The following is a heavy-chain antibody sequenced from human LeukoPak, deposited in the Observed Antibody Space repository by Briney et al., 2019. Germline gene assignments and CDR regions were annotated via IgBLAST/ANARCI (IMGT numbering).Heavy chain of an antibody. J-gene: IGHJ4*02. V-gene: IGHV3-13*05. Sequence: GGSLRLSCSASGFTFSSFAMHWVRQATGKGLEWVSAIGTAGDPYYPGSVKGRFTISRENAKNSLYLQMNSLRAGDTAVYYCARAPIVGATMVGFDYWGQGTLVTVSS. CDR1: GFTFSSFA. CDR2: IGTAGDP. CDR3: ARAPIVGATMVGFDY. D-gene: IGHD1-26*01.